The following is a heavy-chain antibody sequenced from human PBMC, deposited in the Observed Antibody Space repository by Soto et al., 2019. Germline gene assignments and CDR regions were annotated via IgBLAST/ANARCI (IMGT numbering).Heavy chain of an antibody. Sequence: EVPLLESGGGLVQPGGSLRLSCAASGFTFSSYAMRWVRQAPGKGLEWVSAISGSGGSTYYADSVKGRFTISRENSKHTLYLHMHSLIAEHTAVYYCSRRGSGSYYDYWGQGTLVTVSS. D-gene: IGHD1-26*01. CDR2: ISGSGGST. J-gene: IGHJ4*02. CDR3: SRRGSGSYYDY. V-gene: IGHV3-23*01. CDR1: GFTFSSYA.